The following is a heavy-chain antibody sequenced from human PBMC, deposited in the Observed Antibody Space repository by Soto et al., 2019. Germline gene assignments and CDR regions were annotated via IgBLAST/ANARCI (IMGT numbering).Heavy chain of an antibody. CDR3: AASVRYLDWLPLDS. CDR1: GFTFTSSA. Sequence: SVKVSCKASGFTFTSSAVQWVRQARGQRLEWIGWIVVGSGNTNYAQKFQERVTITRDMSTSTAYMELSSLRSEDTAVYYCAASVRYLDWLPLDSWGQGTLVTVSS. CDR2: IVVGSGNT. V-gene: IGHV1-58*01. D-gene: IGHD3-9*01. J-gene: IGHJ4*02.